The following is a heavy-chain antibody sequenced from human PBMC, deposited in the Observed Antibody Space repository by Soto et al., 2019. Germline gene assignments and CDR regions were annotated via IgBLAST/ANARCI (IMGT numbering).Heavy chain of an antibody. J-gene: IGHJ4*02. CDR2: IYHSGTS. CDR1: GDSISSGGFS. D-gene: IGHD2-2*01. V-gene: IGHV4-30-2*01. CDR3: ARGRLVPAVNFDY. Sequence: VSGDSISSGGFSWSWIRQPPGKGLEWIGYIYHSGTSFYNPSLKSRVTISVDGSKNQFSLKVNSVTAADTAVYYCARGRLVPAVNFDYWGLGTLVTVSS.